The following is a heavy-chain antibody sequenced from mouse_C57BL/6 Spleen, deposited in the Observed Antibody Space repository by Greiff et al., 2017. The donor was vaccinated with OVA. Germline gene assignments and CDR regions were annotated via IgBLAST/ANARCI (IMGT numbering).Heavy chain of an antibody. J-gene: IGHJ1*03. V-gene: IGHV1-55*01. D-gene: IGHD1-1*01. CDR1: GYTFTSYW. Sequence: QVQLQQPGAELVKPGASVKMSCKASGYTFTSYWITWVKQRPGQGLEWIGDIYPGSGSTNYNEKFKSKATLTVDTSSSTAYMQLSSLTSEDSAVYYGARGHYYGSSPWYFDVWGTGTTVTVSS. CDR2: IYPGSGST. CDR3: ARGHYYGSSPWYFDV.